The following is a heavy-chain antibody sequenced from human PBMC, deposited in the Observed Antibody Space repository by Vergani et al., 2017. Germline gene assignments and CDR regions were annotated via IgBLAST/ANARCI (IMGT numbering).Heavy chain of an antibody. CDR1: GFTFDDYA. V-gene: IGHV3-9*01. Sequence: EVQLVESGGGLVQPGRSLRLSCAASGFTFDDYAMHWVRQAPGKGLEWVSGISWNSGSIGYADSVKGRFTISRDNAKNSLYLQMNSLRAEDTALYYCASYSYSSGYFDYWGQGTLVTVSS. CDR2: ISWNSGSI. CDR3: ASYSYSSGYFDY. D-gene: IGHD5-18*01. J-gene: IGHJ4*02.